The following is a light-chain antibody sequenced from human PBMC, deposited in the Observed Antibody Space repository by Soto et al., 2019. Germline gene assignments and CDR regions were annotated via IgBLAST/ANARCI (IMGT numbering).Light chain of an antibody. J-gene: IGKJ1*01. CDR1: ETVSTN. Sequence: EIVMTQSPATLSVSPGERATLSCRASETVSTNLAWYQQRPGQAPRLLIYDVSTGATGIPARFSGRRSGTEFTITISSLRSEDFGVYSCQQYNSWPQTFGQGTKVDIK. V-gene: IGKV3-15*01. CDR3: QQYNSWPQT. CDR2: DVS.